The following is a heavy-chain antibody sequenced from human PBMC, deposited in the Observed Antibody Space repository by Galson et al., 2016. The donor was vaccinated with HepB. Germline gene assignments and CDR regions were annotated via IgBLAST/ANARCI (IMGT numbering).Heavy chain of an antibody. CDR3: RYGMDG. CDR1: AW. J-gene: IGHJ6*02. CDR2: IKSKTDGGTT. V-gene: IGHV3-15*01. Sequence: AWMSWVRQAPGKGLEWVGRIKSKTDGGTTDYAAPVKGRFSISRDDSKNTLYLQMNSLKTEDTAVYYCRYGMDGWGQGTTVTVSS.